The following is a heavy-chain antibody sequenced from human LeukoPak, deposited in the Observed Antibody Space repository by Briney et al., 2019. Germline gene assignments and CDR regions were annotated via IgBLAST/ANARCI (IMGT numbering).Heavy chain of an antibody. Sequence: PGGSLRLSCAASGFTFSSYSMNWVRQAPGKGLEWVSSISSSSSYIYYSDSVKGRFTISRDNSKNTLYLQMNSLRAEDTAVYYCARRAGAYSHPYDYWGQGTLVTVSS. D-gene: IGHD4/OR15-4a*01. J-gene: IGHJ4*02. CDR1: GFTFSSYS. CDR3: ARRAGAYSHPYDY. V-gene: IGHV3-21*04. CDR2: ISSSSSYI.